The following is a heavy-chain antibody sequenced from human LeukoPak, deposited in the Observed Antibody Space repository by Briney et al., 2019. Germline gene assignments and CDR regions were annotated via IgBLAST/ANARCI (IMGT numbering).Heavy chain of an antibody. J-gene: IGHJ4*02. Sequence: GGSLRLSCAASAFTVSSNYMSWVRQAPGEGLDWVSVIYSGGSTYYADSVKGRFTISRDNSKNTLYLQMNSLRAEDTAVYYCARASYGDYARFDYWGQGTLVTVSS. CDR2: IYSGGST. CDR3: ARASYGDYARFDY. CDR1: AFTVSSNY. V-gene: IGHV3-53*01. D-gene: IGHD4-17*01.